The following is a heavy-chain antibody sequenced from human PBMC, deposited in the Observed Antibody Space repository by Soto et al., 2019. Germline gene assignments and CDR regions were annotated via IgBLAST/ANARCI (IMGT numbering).Heavy chain of an antibody. Sequence: AASVKVSCKASGYTFTSYAMHWVRQAPGQRLEWMGWINAGNGNTKYSQKFQGRVTITRDTSASTAYMELSSLRSEDTAVYYCARRGYCSGGSCYSSHDAFDIWGQGTMVTVSS. D-gene: IGHD2-15*01. V-gene: IGHV1-3*01. CDR1: GYTFTSYA. CDR2: INAGNGNT. J-gene: IGHJ3*02. CDR3: ARRGYCSGGSCYSSHDAFDI.